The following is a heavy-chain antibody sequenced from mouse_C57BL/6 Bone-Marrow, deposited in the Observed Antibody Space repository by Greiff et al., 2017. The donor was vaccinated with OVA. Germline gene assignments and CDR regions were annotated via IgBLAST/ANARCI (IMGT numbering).Heavy chain of an antibody. D-gene: IGHD2-1*01. V-gene: IGHV1-80*01. Sequence: QVQLKQSGAELVKPGASVKISCKASGYAFSSYWMNWVKQRPGKGLEWIGQIYPGDGDTNYNGKFKGKATLTADKSSSTAYMQLSSLTSEDSAVYFCARGIYYGNPYAMDYWGQGTSVTVSS. CDR2: IYPGDGDT. J-gene: IGHJ4*01. CDR3: ARGIYYGNPYAMDY. CDR1: GYAFSSYW.